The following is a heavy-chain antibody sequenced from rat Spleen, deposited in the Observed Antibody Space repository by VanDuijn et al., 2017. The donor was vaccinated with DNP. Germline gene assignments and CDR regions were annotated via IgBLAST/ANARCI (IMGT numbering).Heavy chain of an antibody. CDR3: ARRFRDTRAMDA. D-gene: IGHD4-3*01. CDR2: ISTSGAVT. V-gene: IGHV5-25*01. CDR1: GFTFNNYY. J-gene: IGHJ4*01. Sequence: EVQLVESGGDLVQPGRSLKLSCVASGFTFNNYYMAWVRQAPKKGLEWVATISTSGAVTYYRDSVKGRFTISRDNAKNTLYLQLNSLGSEDTATYYCARRFRDTRAMDAWGQGTSVTVSS.